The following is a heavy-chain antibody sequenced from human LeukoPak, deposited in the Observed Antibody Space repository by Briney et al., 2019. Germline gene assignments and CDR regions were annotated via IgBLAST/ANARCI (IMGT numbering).Heavy chain of an antibody. D-gene: IGHD3-22*01. CDR2: ISYDGSNK. CDR1: GFTFSSYD. V-gene: IGHV3-30*12. CDR3: AREGRGYNDAFDI. Sequence: PGGSLRLSCAASGFTFSSYDMHWVRQAPGKGLEWVAVISYDGSNKYYADSVKGRFTISRDNSKNTLYLQMNSLKDEDTAVYYCAREGRGYNDAFDIWGQGTMVTVSS. J-gene: IGHJ3*02.